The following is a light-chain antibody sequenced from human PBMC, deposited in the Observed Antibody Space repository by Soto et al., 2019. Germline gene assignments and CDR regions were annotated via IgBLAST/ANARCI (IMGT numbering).Light chain of an antibody. CDR1: SSDIGGYNY. Sequence: QSALTQPPSASGSPGQSVTISCTGTSSDIGGYNYVSWYQQHPGKAPKLMIYELSKRPSGVPDRFSGSKSGNTASLTVSGLQAEYEAEYYCSSHAGSNNFVVFGGGTKLTVL. V-gene: IGLV2-8*01. CDR2: ELS. CDR3: SSHAGSNNFVV. J-gene: IGLJ2*01.